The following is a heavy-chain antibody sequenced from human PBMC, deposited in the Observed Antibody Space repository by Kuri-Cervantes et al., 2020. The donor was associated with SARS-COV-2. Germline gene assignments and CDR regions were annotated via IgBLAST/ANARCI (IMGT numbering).Heavy chain of an antibody. CDR3: ARRNMDV. CDR2: IYYSGST. V-gene: IGHV4-39*07. J-gene: IGHJ6*03. Sequence: GSLRLSCTVSGGSISSSSYYWGWIRQPPGKGLEWIGSIYYSGSTNYNPSLKSRVTMSVDTSKNQFSLKLSSVTAADTAVYYCARRNMDVWGKGTTVTVSS. CDR1: GGSISSSSYY.